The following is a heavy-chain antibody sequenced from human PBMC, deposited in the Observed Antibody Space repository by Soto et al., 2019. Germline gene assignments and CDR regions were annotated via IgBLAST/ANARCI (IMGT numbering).Heavy chain of an antibody. J-gene: IGHJ4*02. Sequence: GGSLRLSCAASGFTFSSYAMHWVRQAPGKGLEWVAVISYDGSNKYYADSVKGRFTISRDNSKNTLYLQMNSLRAEDTAVYYCARDRAVAGHLGATTGTFDYWGQGTLVTVSS. CDR3: ARDRAVAGHLGATTGTFDY. V-gene: IGHV3-30-3*01. D-gene: IGHD1-26*01. CDR1: GFTFSSYA. CDR2: ISYDGSNK.